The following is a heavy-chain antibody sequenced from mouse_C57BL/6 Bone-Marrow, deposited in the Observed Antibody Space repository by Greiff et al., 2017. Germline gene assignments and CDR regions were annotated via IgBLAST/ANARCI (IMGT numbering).Heavy chain of an antibody. CDR2: INPNNGGT. Sequence: VQLQQSGPELVKPGASVKISCKASGYTFTDYYMNWVKQSHGKSLEWIGDINPNNGGTSYNQKFKGKATLTVDKSSSTAYMELRSLTSEDSAVYYCARRVLLDVWGTGTTVTVSS. D-gene: IGHD2-14*01. V-gene: IGHV1-26*01. CDR3: ARRVLLDV. CDR1: GYTFTDYY. J-gene: IGHJ1*03.